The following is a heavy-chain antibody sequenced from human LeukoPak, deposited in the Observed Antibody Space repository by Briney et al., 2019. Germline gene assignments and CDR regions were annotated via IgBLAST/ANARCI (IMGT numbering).Heavy chain of an antibody. CDR3: AKISVTLTRDY. V-gene: IGHV3-23*01. J-gene: IGHJ4*02. CDR2: ITNSGGST. CDR1: GLTFNNYA. Sequence: TGGSLRLSCAASGLTFNNYAMTWVRQAPGKGLEWVSAITNSGGSTYYADSVKGRFTISRDNSKNTLFLQMNSLRADDTAVYYCAKISVTLTRDYWGQGTLVTVSS. D-gene: IGHD6-19*01.